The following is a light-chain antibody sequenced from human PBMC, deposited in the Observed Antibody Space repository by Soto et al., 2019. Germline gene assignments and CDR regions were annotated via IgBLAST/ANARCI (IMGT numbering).Light chain of an antibody. V-gene: IGKV3-15*01. J-gene: IGKJ1*01. CDR2: RAS. CDR1: QSLNGN. CDR3: QQYSKWPPWT. Sequence: EIVMTQSPATLSVSPGERATLSCRASQSLNGNVAWYRQKPGQAPRLLIYRASTRATGVPGRFSASGSGTDFTLTISSLQSEDSAVYYCQQYSKWPPWTFGPGTKVDIK.